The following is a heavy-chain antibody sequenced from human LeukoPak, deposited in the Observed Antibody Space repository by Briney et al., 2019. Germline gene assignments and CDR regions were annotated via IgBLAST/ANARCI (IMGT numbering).Heavy chain of an antibody. CDR1: GFTSSNYA. Sequence: GGSLRLSCAASGFTSSNYAMSWVRQAPGKGLEWVSVISGSGVATDYADSVKGRFTISRDNSKNTLFLQMNSLRAEDTAVYYCAKDPQPSVRMLRGIMDVWGQGTTVTVSS. V-gene: IGHV3-23*01. CDR2: ISGSGVAT. J-gene: IGHJ6*02. CDR3: AKDPQPSVRMLRGIMDV. D-gene: IGHD3-10*01.